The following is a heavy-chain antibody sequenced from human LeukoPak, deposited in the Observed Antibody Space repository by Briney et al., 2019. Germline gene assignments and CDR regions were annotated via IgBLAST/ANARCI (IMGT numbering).Heavy chain of an antibody. CDR2: IRYDGSNT. V-gene: IGHV3-30*02. D-gene: IGHD6-19*01. Sequence: PGGSLRLSCAASGFTFSSYGMHWVRHAPGKGLEWVAFIRYDGSNTYYADSVKGRFTISRDNSKNTLYLQMNSLRAEDTAVYYCARGGGSYSSGWYPEYFFDYWGQGTLVTVSS. CDR3: ARGGGSYSSGWYPEYFFDY. CDR1: GFTFSSYG. J-gene: IGHJ4*02.